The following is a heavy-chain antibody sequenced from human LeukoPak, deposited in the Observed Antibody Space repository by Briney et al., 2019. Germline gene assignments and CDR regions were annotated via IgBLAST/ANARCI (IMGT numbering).Heavy chain of an antibody. J-gene: IGHJ6*02. CDR3: ARRTSESSGFDFLDV. D-gene: IGHD3-22*01. CDR2: ISPGDSDT. V-gene: IGHV5-51*01. Sequence: GESLKISCKGSGYTFSSYWIAWVRQMPGKGLEWMGIISPGDSDTRYSRPFQGQVTMSADKSISTAYLQWSSLKASDTARYYCARRTSESSGFDFLDVWGQGTTVTVSS. CDR1: GYTFSSYW.